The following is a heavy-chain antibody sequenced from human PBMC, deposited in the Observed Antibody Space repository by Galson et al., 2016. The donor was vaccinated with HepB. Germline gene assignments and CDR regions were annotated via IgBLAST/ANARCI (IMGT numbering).Heavy chain of an antibody. CDR2: ISYDGSEK. D-gene: IGHD2-15*01. V-gene: IGHV3-30*18. CDR1: GFTFGSFA. J-gene: IGHJ6*02. Sequence: SLRLSCAASGFTFGSFAMHWVRQVPGEGLEWVAFISYDGSEKYYADSVKGRFTIARDNSNNTLYLQMNSLRAEDTAVYYCANLLPNSAYYYYAMDVWGQGTTVTVSS. CDR3: ANLLPNSAYYYYAMDV.